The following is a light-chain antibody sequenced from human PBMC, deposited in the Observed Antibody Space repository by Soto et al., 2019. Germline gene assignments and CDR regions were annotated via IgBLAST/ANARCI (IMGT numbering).Light chain of an antibody. J-gene: IGLJ3*02. CDR3: LLSYNGAQV. CDR1: TGAVTSGHY. CDR2: DTT. V-gene: IGLV7-46*01. Sequence: QAVVTQEPSLTVSPGGTVTLTCGSTTGAVTSGHYPDWFQQKAGQAPRTLIYDTTKRHSWTPARFSGSLLGGKAALTLSGVQPEDEADYYCLLSYNGAQVFGGGTKLTVL.